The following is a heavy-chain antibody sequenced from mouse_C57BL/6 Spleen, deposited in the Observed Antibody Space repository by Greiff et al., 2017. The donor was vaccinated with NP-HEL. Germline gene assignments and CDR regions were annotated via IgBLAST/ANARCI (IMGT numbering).Heavy chain of an antibody. Sequence: VQLVESGPGLVQPSQSLSITCTVSGFSLTSYGVHWVRQSPGKGLEWLGVIWRGGSTDYNAAFMSRLSITKDNSKSQVFFKMNSLQADDTAIYYCAKNEGDDYDDAMDYWGQGTSVTVSS. D-gene: IGHD2-4*01. V-gene: IGHV2-5*01. CDR1: GFSLTSYG. CDR2: IWRGGST. J-gene: IGHJ4*01. CDR3: AKNEGDDYDDAMDY.